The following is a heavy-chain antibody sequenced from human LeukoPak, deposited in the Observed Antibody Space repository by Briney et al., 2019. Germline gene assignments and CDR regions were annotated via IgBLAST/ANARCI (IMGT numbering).Heavy chain of an antibody. Sequence: PSETLSLTCAVYGGSFSGYYWSWIRQPPGKGLEWIGEINHGGSTNYNPSLKSRVTISVDTSKNQFSLKLSSVTAADTAMYYCARRNIRGVNFDYWGQGTLVTVSS. CDR2: INHGGST. CDR3: ARRNIRGVNFDY. D-gene: IGHD3-10*01. V-gene: IGHV4-34*01. CDR1: GGSFSGYY. J-gene: IGHJ4*02.